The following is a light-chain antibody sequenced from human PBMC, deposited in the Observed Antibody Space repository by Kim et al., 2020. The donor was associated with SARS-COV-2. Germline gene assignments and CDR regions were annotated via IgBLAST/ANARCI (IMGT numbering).Light chain of an antibody. CDR2: QDT. V-gene: IGLV3-1*01. Sequence: SYELTQPPSVSVSPGQTATITCSGNKLEDKYTCWYQQKPGQSPVLVIYQDTKRPSGIPERFSGSKSGNTATLTISGTQAMDEADYYCQAWDSITVVFGGGTQRPS. CDR1: KLEDKY. CDR3: QAWDSITVV. J-gene: IGLJ2*01.